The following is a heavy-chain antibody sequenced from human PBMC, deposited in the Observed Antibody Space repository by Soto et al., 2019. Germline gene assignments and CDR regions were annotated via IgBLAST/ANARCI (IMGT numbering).Heavy chain of an antibody. CDR1: GGSISSGGYY. CDR2: IYYSGST. D-gene: IGHD2-15*01. J-gene: IGHJ4*02. CDR3: AREGYCSGGSCYGIFDY. Sequence: SETLSLTCTVSGGSISSGGYYWSWIRQHPGKGLEWIGYIYYSGSTYYNPSLKSRVTISVDTSKNQFSLKLSSVTAADTAVYYCAREGYCSGGSCYGIFDYWGQGTLVTVS. V-gene: IGHV4-31*03.